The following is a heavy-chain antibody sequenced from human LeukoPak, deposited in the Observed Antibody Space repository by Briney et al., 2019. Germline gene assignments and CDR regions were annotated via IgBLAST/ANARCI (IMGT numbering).Heavy chain of an antibody. CDR2: INPNSGGT. V-gene: IGHV1-2*02. D-gene: IGHD5-18*01. Sequence: ASVKVSCKASGYTFTGYYMHRVRQAPGQGLEWMGWINPNSGGTNYAQKFQGRVTMTRDTSISTAYMELRSLRSDDTAVYYCARCGRDTAMALGFDYWGQGTLVTVSS. CDR1: GYTFTGYY. CDR3: ARCGRDTAMALGFDY. J-gene: IGHJ4*02.